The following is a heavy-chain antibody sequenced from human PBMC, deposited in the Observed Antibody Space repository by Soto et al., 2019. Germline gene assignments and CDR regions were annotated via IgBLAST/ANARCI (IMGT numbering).Heavy chain of an antibody. Sequence: QVQLQESGPGLVKPSQTLSLTCTVSGGSISSGGYYWSWIRQHPGKGLEWIGYIYYSGSTYYNPSLKSRVTISVDTSKNQFSLNLSSVTAADTAVYYCARDRADIVLVPAAMMNWFDPWGQGTLVTVSS. V-gene: IGHV4-31*03. CDR3: ARDRADIVLVPAAMMNWFDP. D-gene: IGHD2-2*01. CDR2: IYYSGST. CDR1: GGSISSGGYY. J-gene: IGHJ5*02.